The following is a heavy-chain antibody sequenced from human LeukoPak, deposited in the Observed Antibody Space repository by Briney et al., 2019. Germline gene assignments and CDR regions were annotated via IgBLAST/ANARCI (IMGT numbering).Heavy chain of an antibody. CDR3: ARQELRVDY. V-gene: IGHV4-61*01. CDR1: GGSVSSGSYY. D-gene: IGHD3-10*01. J-gene: IGHJ4*02. Sequence: SETLSLTCTVSGGSVSSGSYYWSWIRQPPGKGLEWIGYIYYSGSTNYNPSLKSRVTISVDTSKNQFSLKLSSVTAADTAVYYCARQELRVDYWGQGTLVTVSS. CDR2: IYYSGST.